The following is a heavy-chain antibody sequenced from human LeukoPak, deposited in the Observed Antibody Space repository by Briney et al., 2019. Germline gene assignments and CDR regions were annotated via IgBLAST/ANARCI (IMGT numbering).Heavy chain of an antibody. CDR1: GFTFSSYG. D-gene: IGHD3-10*01. CDR3: AKDILLWFGESTGGIDY. J-gene: IGHJ4*02. Sequence: GALRLSCAASGFTFSSYGMSWVRQAPGKGLEWVSAISGSGGSTYYADSVKGRFTISRDNSKNTLYLQMNSLRAEDTAVYYCAKDILLWFGESTGGIDYWGQGTLVTVSS. V-gene: IGHV3-23*01. CDR2: ISGSGGST.